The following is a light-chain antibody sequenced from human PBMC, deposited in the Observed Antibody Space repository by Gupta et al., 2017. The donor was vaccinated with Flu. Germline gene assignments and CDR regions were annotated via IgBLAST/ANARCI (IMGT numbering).Light chain of an antibody. J-gene: IGKJ4*01. Sequence: EIVMTQSPATLSLSPGERATLSCRASQSVGSFLAWYQRKPGQAPRLLIYGTSTRATGIPARISGSGSVTEFSLTISSLQSEDFAVYYCQQYRDWPLTFGGGTKVEIK. CDR2: GTS. V-gene: IGKV3-15*01. CDR1: QSVGSF. CDR3: QQYRDWPLT.